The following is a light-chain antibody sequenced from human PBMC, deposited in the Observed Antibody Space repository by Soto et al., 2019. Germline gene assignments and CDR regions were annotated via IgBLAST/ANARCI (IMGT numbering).Light chain of an antibody. CDR1: RSDVDGYNF. CDR2: DVT. CDR3: SSYTSTNTLV. J-gene: IGLJ2*01. V-gene: IGLV2-14*01. Sequence: QSVLTQPASVSGSPGQSITISCTGTRSDVDGYNFVSWYQQHPGKVPKLLIYDVTHRPSGVSNRFSASKSANTAYLSISGLQAEDEADYYCSSYTSTNTLVFGGGTKLTVL.